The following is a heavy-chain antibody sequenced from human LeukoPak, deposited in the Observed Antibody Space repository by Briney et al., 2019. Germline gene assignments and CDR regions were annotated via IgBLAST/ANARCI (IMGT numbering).Heavy chain of an antibody. CDR2: INPTSGTT. J-gene: IGHJ4*02. CDR3: ARGSSNSARLFDY. CDR1: GYTFTNYY. D-gene: IGHD6-13*01. Sequence: ASVKVSCKASGYTFTNYYMHWVRQAPEQGLEWMGIINPTSGTTTYAQKFQGRVTMTRDTSTSTDYMELSSLRSEDTAMYYCARGSSNSARLFDYWGQGTLVTVSS. V-gene: IGHV1-46*01.